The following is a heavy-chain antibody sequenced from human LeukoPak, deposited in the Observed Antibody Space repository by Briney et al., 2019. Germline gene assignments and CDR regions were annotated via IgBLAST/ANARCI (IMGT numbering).Heavy chain of an antibody. J-gene: IGHJ4*02. CDR1: GFTFSSYS. Sequence: GGSLILSCAASGFTFSSYSMDWVRQAPGKGLEWVPSISGSSSYIYYADSVKGRFTISRDNAKNSLYLQMNSLRAEDTALYYCAKDGDGTFDYWGQGTLVTVSS. CDR3: AKDGDGTFDY. V-gene: IGHV3-21*01. CDR2: ISGSSSYI.